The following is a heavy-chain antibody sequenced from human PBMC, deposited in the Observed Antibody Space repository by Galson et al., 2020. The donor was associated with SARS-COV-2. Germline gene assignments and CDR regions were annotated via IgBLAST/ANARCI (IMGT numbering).Heavy chain of an antibody. CDR3: VKHQMYNGYDSPFDF. V-gene: IGHV1-46*01. CDR2: INTSAGTK. J-gene: IGHJ4*02. Sequence: GESLKISCKASGYSFTDYHVHWVRQAPGKGLVWMGSINTSAGTKFFAMKFQGRITMTRDTSTSTVYMELSNLKTEDTAVYYCVKHQMYNGYDSPFDFWGQGTLVTVSS. D-gene: IGHD5-12*01. CDR1: GYSFTDYH.